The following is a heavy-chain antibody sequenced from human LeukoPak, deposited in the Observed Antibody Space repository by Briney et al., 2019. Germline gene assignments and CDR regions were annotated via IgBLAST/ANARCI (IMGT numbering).Heavy chain of an antibody. Sequence: ASVKVSCKASGHTFTSYGISWVRQAPGQGLEWMGWISAYNGNTNYAQKLQGRVTMTTDTSTSTAYMELRSLRSDDTAVYYCARDGNVLRFLEWLSNSGYFDYWGQGTLVTVSS. J-gene: IGHJ4*02. V-gene: IGHV1-18*01. CDR3: ARDGNVLRFLEWLSNSGYFDY. CDR1: GHTFTSYG. D-gene: IGHD3-3*01. CDR2: ISAYNGNT.